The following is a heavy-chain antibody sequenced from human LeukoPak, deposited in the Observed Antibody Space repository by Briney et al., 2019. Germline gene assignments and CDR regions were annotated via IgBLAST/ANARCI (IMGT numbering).Heavy chain of an antibody. CDR2: IYSGGST. V-gene: IGHV3-66*01. CDR1: GFTVSSNY. J-gene: IGHJ4*02. D-gene: IGHD6-19*01. Sequence: QPGGSLRLSCAASGFTVSSNYMSWVRQAPGKGLEWVSVIYSGGSTYYADSVKGRFTISRDNSKNTLYLQMNSLRAEDTAVYYCARDFIAVAGTSRYFDYWGQGTLVTVSS. CDR3: ARDFIAVAGTSRYFDY.